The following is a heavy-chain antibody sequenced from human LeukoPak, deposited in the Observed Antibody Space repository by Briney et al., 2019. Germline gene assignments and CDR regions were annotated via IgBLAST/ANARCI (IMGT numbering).Heavy chain of an antibody. D-gene: IGHD6-19*01. CDR3: AAWGGAVAGTGGDFDY. V-gene: IGHV3-7*03. J-gene: IGHJ4*02. CDR1: GFTFSNHW. CDR2: IRQDESEK. Sequence: GWSLRLSCAASGFTFSNHWMTWVRQAPGKGLEWVANIRQDESEKYYVDSVKGRFTISRDNAKKSLYLQMNSLRAEDTALYYGAAWGGAVAGTGGDFDYWGQGTLVTVSS.